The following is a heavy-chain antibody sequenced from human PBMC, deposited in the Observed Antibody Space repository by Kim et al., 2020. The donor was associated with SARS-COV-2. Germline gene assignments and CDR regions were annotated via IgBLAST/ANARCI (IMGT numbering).Heavy chain of an antibody. CDR2: IRSKANSYAT. CDR1: GFTFSGSA. J-gene: IGHJ5*02. Sequence: GGSLRLSCAVSGFTFSGSAMHWVRQASGKGLEWVGRIRSKANSYATAYAASVKGRFTISRDDSKNTAYLQMNSLKTEDTAVYYCTRHIYSSSWYVTNWFDPWGQGTLVTVSS. CDR3: TRHIYSSSWYVTNWFDP. D-gene: IGHD6-13*01. V-gene: IGHV3-73*01.